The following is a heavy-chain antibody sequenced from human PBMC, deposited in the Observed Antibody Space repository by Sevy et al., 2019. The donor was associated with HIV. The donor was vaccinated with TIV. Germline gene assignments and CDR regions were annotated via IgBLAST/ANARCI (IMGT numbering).Heavy chain of an antibody. CDR2: ISSSSTI. J-gene: IGHJ6*02. CDR1: GFTFSGSA. V-gene: IGHV3-48*02. D-gene: IGHD6-13*01. Sequence: GGSLRLSCAASGFTFSGSAMHWVRQAPGKGLEWVSYISSSSTIYYADSVKGRFTISRDNAKNSLYLQMNSLRDEDTAVYYCARDDVWGAAAGRAYYYYGMDVWGQGTTVTVSS. CDR3: ARDDVWGAAAGRAYYYYGMDV.